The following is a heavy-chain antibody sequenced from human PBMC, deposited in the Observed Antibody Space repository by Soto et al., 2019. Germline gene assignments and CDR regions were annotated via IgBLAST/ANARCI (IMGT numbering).Heavy chain of an antibody. D-gene: IGHD2-2*01. Sequence: PGGSLRLSCAASGFTFSSYGMHWVRQAPGKALEWVAVISYDGSNKYYADSVKGRFTISRDNSKNTLYLQMNSLRAEDTAVYYCAKDLGGYCSSTSCYGSDYWGQGTLV. CDR2: ISYDGSNK. J-gene: IGHJ4*02. V-gene: IGHV3-30*18. CDR1: GFTFSSYG. CDR3: AKDLGGYCSSTSCYGSDY.